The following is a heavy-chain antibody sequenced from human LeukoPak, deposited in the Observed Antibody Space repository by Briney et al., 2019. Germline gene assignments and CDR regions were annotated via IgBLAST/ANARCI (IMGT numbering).Heavy chain of an antibody. CDR2: IKQDGSEK. D-gene: IGHD6-13*01. V-gene: IGHV3-7*05. Sequence: GGSLRLSCAASGFTFNNYWMSWVRQAPGKGLEWVANIKQDGSEKYYVDSVKGRFTISRDNAKNSLYLQMNSLRAEDTAVYYCASNLAAAGTSRYFQHWGQGTLVTVSS. J-gene: IGHJ1*01. CDR3: ASNLAAAGTSRYFQH. CDR1: GFTFNNYW.